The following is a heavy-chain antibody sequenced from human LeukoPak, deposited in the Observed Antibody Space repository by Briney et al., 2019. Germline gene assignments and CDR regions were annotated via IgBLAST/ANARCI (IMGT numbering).Heavy chain of an antibody. CDR2: IFYSGSI. Sequence: PSETLSLTCAVSGGSISTYNWWSWVRQPPGKGLEWIGEIFYSGSINYNPSLKSRVTLSLDKSKNQFSLQLSSVTAADTAMYYCAKTHSHFPPYFDYWGQGTLVIVSS. CDR1: GGSISTYNW. V-gene: IGHV4-4*02. D-gene: IGHD4-11*01. CDR3: AKTHSHFPPYFDY. J-gene: IGHJ4*02.